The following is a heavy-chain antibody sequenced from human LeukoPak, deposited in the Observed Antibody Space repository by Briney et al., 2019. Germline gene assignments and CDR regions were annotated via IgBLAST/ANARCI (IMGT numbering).Heavy chain of an antibody. V-gene: IGHV4-4*07. Sequence: SETLSLTCSVSGDSISYFYWSWIRQAAGKGLEWIGRVSSSGSTDYNASLKSRVTMSVDTSNNQLSLKVSSVTAADTAVYYCARANDYGDPLPRYMDVWGKGTTVTVSS. CDR2: VSSSGST. CDR1: GDSISYFY. CDR3: ARANDYGDPLPRYMDV. D-gene: IGHD4-17*01. J-gene: IGHJ6*03.